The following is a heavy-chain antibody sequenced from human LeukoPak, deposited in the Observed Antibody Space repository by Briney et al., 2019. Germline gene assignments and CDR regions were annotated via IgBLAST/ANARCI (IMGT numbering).Heavy chain of an antibody. CDR2: INTDGSYT. CDR1: GFTFSSSW. V-gene: IGHV3-74*01. D-gene: IGHD1-26*01. Sequence: SGGSLRLSWAASGFTFSSSWFHWVRQAPGKGLVWVSRINTDGSYTSYGDSVKGRFTISRDNAKNTLYLQMNSLRVEDTAVYYCARNLGGSSDYWGQGTLVTVSS. J-gene: IGHJ4*02. CDR3: ARNLGGSSDY.